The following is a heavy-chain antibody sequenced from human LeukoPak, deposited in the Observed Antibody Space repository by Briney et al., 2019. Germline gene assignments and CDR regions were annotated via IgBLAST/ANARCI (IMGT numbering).Heavy chain of an antibody. CDR2: ISSSSSTI. V-gene: IGHV3-48*01. D-gene: IGHD3-22*01. J-gene: IGHJ3*02. Sequence: GGSRGPSCAASGFTFSSYRMNWVGQAPGKGLEWVSYISSSSSTIYYADSVKGRFTISRDNAKNTLYLQMNSLRAEDTAVYYCANGGYYDSSGYLDAFDIWGQGTMVTVSS. CDR1: GFTFSSYR. CDR3: ANGGYYDSSGYLDAFDI.